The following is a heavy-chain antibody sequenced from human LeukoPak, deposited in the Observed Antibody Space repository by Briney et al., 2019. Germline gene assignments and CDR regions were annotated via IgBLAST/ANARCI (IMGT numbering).Heavy chain of an antibody. J-gene: IGHJ5*02. D-gene: IGHD2-2*01. Sequence: ASVKVSCKASGGTFISYAISWVRQAPGQGLEWMGGIIPIFGTANYAQKFQGRVTITADESTSTAYMELSSLRSEDTAVYYCARDRCSSTSCYVRWFDPWGQGTLVTVSS. CDR2: IIPIFGTA. V-gene: IGHV1-69*13. CDR1: GGTFISYA. CDR3: ARDRCSSTSCYVRWFDP.